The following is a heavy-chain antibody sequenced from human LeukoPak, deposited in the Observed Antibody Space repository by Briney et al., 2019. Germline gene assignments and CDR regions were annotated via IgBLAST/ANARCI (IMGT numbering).Heavy chain of an antibody. CDR3: VRSDSRYQPWTLDI. J-gene: IGHJ3*02. CDR1: SGSFRTYY. D-gene: IGHD2-2*01. Sequence: SETLSLTCTVSSGSFRTYYWSWIRQPPGKGLEWIGYIFYNEGTSYNPSLKSRVTISVDTSNNQLSLKVNSVTAADTAMYYCVRSDSRYQPWTLDIWGRGTMVTVSS. CDR2: IFYNEGT. V-gene: IGHV4-59*01.